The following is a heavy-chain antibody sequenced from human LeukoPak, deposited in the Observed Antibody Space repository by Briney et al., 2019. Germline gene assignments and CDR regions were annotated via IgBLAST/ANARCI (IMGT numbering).Heavy chain of an antibody. CDR2: TRNKANSYTT. D-gene: IGHD6-19*01. CDR3: ARKIAVAGTVAFDI. CDR1: GFTFSDHY. V-gene: IGHV3-72*01. Sequence: GGSLRLSCAASGFTFSDHYMDWVRQAPGKGLEWVGRTRNKANSYTTEYAASVKGRFTISRDDSKNSLYLQMNSLKTEDTAVYYCARKIAVAGTVAFDIWGQGTMVTVSS. J-gene: IGHJ3*02.